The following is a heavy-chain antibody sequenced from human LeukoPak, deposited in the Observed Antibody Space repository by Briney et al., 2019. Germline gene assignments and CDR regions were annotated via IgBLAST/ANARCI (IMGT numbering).Heavy chain of an antibody. CDR1: GFTFSSYA. J-gene: IGHJ3*02. CDR3: AKGGTTDGLTIFGASLDI. V-gene: IGHV3-23*01. D-gene: IGHD3-3*01. CDR2: ISGSGGST. Sequence: PGGSLRLSCAASGFTFSSYAMSWVRQAPGKGLEWVSAISGSGGSTYYADSVKGRFTISRDNSKNTLYLQMNSLRAEDTAVYYCAKGGTTDGLTIFGASLDIWGQGTMVTVSS.